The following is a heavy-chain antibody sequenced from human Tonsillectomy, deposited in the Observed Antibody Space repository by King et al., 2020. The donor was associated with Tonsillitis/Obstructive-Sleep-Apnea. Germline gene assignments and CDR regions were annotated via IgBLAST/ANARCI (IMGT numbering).Heavy chain of an antibody. CDR1: GFTFRIYA. J-gene: IGHJ4*02. CDR3: ARDTGFDWGPLRRGSSYYFDS. Sequence: VKLVESGGGVVQPGRSLRLSCAASGFTFRIYAMHWVRQAPGKGLEWVAIISNDGSNTYYTDSMQGRFTISRDNSNNTLYLQMNSLRAEDTAVYYCARDTGFDWGPLRRGSSYYFDSWGQGTLVTVSS. CDR2: ISNDGSNT. V-gene: IGHV3-30*04. D-gene: IGHD2-8*02.